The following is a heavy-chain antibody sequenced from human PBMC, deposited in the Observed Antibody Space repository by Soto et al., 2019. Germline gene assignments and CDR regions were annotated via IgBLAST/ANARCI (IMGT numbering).Heavy chain of an antibody. J-gene: IGHJ4*02. CDR3: AREGINNYNEYYFDS. CDR1: GFTFSTYS. Sequence: GGSLRLSCAASGFTFSTYSMNWVRQAPGKGLEWVSSISGSGNYTHYADFLRGRFTISRDNAKTSLYLQMNSLRAEDTAVYYCAREGINNYNEYYFDSWGQGTVVA. CDR2: ISGSGNYT. V-gene: IGHV3-21*01. D-gene: IGHD4-4*01.